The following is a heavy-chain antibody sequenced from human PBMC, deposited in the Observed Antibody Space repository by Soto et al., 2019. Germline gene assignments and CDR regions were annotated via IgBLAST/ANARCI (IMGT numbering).Heavy chain of an antibody. J-gene: IGHJ6*02. CDR3: AINADV. CDR1: GASISGHF. Sequence: PSETLSLTCTVSGASISGHFWSWVRQPPGKGLEWIGYIYDSVTTNYSPSLKSRVSISVDMSKNQLSLKLSSVTAADTAVYYCAINADVWGQGTTVTVSS. CDR2: IYDSVTT. V-gene: IGHV4-4*09.